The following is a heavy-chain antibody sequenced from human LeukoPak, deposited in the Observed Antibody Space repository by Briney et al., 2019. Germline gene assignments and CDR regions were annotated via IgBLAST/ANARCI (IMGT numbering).Heavy chain of an antibody. CDR2: ISDDGRTE. V-gene: IGHV3-30*18. D-gene: IGHD2-15*01. CDR3: TKGVPTGSRYNFDY. Sequence: PGGSLRLSCAASGFTFSRHGMHWVRQAPGKGLEWVAVISDDGRTEYYADSVKGRFTISRDNSKNTVSLQTNSLRDDDTAVFYCTKGVPTGSRYNFDYWGQGTLVTVSS. J-gene: IGHJ4*02. CDR1: GFTFSRHG.